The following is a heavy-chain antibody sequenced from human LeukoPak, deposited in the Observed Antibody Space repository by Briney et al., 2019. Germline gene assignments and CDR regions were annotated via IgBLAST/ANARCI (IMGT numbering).Heavy chain of an antibody. J-gene: IGHJ4*02. Sequence: GGSLRLSCAGTGFSVSSNYFNRVRQAPGKGLEWVSVIYSDGRTFYADSVKARFTISRDNSKNTLYLQMNSLRAEDTAVYYCARASLYGSGSYYSDYWGQGTLVTVSS. CDR2: IYSDGRT. CDR3: ARASLYGSGSYYSDY. D-gene: IGHD3-10*01. V-gene: IGHV3-66*01. CDR1: GFSVSSNY.